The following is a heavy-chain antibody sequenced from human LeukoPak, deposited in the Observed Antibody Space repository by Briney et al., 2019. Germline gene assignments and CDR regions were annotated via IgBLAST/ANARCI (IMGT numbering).Heavy chain of an antibody. V-gene: IGHV1-8*01. CDR1: GYTFTSYD. J-gene: IGHJ6*02. Sequence: AASVKVSFKASGYTFTSYDINWVRQATGQGLEWMGWMNPNSGNTGYAQKFQGRVTMTRNTSISTAYMELSSLRSEDTAVYYCAREGSSGYYLIYYGMDVWGQGTTVTVSS. D-gene: IGHD3-22*01. CDR3: AREGSSGYYLIYYGMDV. CDR2: MNPNSGNT.